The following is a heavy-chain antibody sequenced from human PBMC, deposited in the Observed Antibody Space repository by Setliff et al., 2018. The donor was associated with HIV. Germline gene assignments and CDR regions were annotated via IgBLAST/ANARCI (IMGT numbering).Heavy chain of an antibody. D-gene: IGHD6-19*01. J-gene: IGHJ6*03. V-gene: IGHV3-21*01. CDR2: ISASSNYI. CDR3: ARCGFIAVAGTHYYYYMDV. CDR1: GFIFSSYG. Sequence: AGSLRLSCAASGFIFSSYGVNWVRQAPGKGLEWVSSISASSNYIFYADSVKGRFTISRDNAKNSLYLQMDSLRAEDTAVYYCARCGFIAVAGTHYYYYMDVWGKGTTVTVSS.